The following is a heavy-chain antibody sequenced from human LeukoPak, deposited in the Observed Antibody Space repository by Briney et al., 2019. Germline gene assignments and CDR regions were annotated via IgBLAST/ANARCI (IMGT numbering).Heavy chain of an antibody. CDR2: ISSSSSTI. Sequence: GGSLRLSCAASGSTFSSYSMNWVRQAPGKGLEWVSYISSSSSTIYYADSVKGRFTISRDNAKNSLYLQMNSLRAEDTAVYYCARDMESITIFGVVPFDYWGQGTLVTVSS. D-gene: IGHD3-3*01. J-gene: IGHJ4*02. CDR1: GSTFSSYS. CDR3: ARDMESITIFGVVPFDY. V-gene: IGHV3-48*01.